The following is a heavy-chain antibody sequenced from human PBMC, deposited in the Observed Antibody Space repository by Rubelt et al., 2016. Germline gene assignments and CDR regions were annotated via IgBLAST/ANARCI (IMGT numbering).Heavy chain of an antibody. Sequence: SLRLSCAASGFTFSNAWMSWVRQAPGKGLEWVGRIKSKTDGGTTDYAAPVKGRFTISRDDSKNTLYLQMNSLKTEDTAVYYCTTDRYYYDSSGFPWFDPWGREPWSPSPQ. J-gene: IGHJ5*02. V-gene: IGHV3-15*01. CDR2: IKSKTDGGTT. CDR1: GFTFSNAW. D-gene: IGHD3-22*01. CDR3: TTDRYYYDSSGFPWFDP.